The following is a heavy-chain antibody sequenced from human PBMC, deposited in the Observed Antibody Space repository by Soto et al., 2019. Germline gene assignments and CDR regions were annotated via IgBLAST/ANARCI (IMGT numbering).Heavy chain of an antibody. CDR3: ATGRRYYYDDTGLFYFEH. Sequence: PSETLSLTCTVSGAALSSGGYFYTWVRQPPGKGLEWLGYIYYSGGTNYNPSLKSRVTISLDESKSQFSLRLISVTAADTAVYYCATGRRYYYDDTGLFYFEHWGQGTLVTVSS. V-gene: IGHV4-61*08. CDR1: GAALSSGGYF. J-gene: IGHJ4*02. CDR2: IYYSGGT. D-gene: IGHD3-22*01.